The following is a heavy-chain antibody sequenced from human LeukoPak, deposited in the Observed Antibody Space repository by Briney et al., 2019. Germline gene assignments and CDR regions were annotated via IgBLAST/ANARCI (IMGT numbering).Heavy chain of an antibody. V-gene: IGHV3-30*18. CDR1: GFTFNSYG. CDR3: AKHHDY. J-gene: IGHJ4*02. Sequence: PGRSLRLSCAASGFTFNSYGMHWVRQAPGRGLEWVAVISYDGSNKYYADSVKGRFTISRDNSKNTLYLQMNSLRAEDTAVYYCAKHHDYWGQGTLVTVSS. CDR2: ISYDGSNK.